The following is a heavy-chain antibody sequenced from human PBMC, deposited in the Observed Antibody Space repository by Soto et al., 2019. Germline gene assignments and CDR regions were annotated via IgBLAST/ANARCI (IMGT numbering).Heavy chain of an antibody. CDR1: GGSISSGGYS. V-gene: IGHV4-30-2*01. CDR2: IYHSGST. Sequence: PSETLSLTCAVSGGSISSGGYSWSWIRQPPGKGLEWIGYIYHSGSTYYNPSLKSRVTISVDRSKSQFSLKLSSVTAADTAVYYCARVPGLWGQGTLVTVSS. J-gene: IGHJ4*02. CDR3: ARVPGL.